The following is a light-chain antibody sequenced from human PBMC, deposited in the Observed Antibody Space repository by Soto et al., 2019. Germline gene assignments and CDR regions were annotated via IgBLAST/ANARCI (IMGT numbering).Light chain of an antibody. CDR3: SSYATSGTPYV. J-gene: IGLJ1*01. CDR2: DVS. CDR1: SSDIGGHNY. Sequence: QSALTQPASVSGSPGQSITISCTGSSSDIGGHNYVSWYQQHPGKAPKLMIFDVSSRPSGVSNRFSGSKSGNTASLTISGPQAEDEADYYCSSYATSGTPYVFATGTKLTVL. V-gene: IGLV2-14*01.